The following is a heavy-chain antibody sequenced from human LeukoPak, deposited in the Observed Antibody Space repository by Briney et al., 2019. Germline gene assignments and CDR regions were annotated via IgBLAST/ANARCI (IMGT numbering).Heavy chain of an antibody. CDR3: AKGLTGSCYSPLDY. D-gene: IGHD2-2*02. J-gene: IGHJ4*02. Sequence: PGGSLRLSCVVSGLSFSTYAMNWVRQAPGKGLEWVSVTCGSDGTAYYADSVKGRFTISRDNSKNTLYLQMNSLRPEDTAEYYCAKGLTGSCYSPLDYWGQGTVVTVSS. CDR1: GLSFSTYA. CDR2: TCGSDGTA. V-gene: IGHV3-23*01.